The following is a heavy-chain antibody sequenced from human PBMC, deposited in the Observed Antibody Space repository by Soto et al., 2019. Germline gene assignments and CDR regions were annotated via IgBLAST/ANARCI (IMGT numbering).Heavy chain of an antibody. CDR1: GFTFSSYG. Sequence: QVQLVESGGGVVQPGRSLRLSCAASGFTFSSYGMHWVRQAPGKGLEWVAVISYVGSNKYYADSVKGRFTISRDNSKNTLYLQMNSLRAEDTAVYYCAKDTIAVAPTFDYWGQGTLVTVSS. CDR3: AKDTIAVAPTFDY. V-gene: IGHV3-30*18. CDR2: ISYVGSNK. J-gene: IGHJ4*02. D-gene: IGHD6-19*01.